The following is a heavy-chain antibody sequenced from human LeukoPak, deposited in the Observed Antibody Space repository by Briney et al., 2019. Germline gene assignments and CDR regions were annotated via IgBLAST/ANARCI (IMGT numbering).Heavy chain of an antibody. CDR1: GFTFSSYW. CDR2: INSDGSST. V-gene: IGHV3-74*01. CDR3: AKYHQVSSRRFDP. Sequence: GGSQSLSCAASGFTFSSYWMHWVREAPGKGPVWVSRINSDGSSTSYADSVKGRFTISRDNAKNTLYLQMNSLRPEDTAVYYCAKYHQVSSRRFDPWGQGTLVTVST. D-gene: IGHD6-6*01. J-gene: IGHJ5*02.